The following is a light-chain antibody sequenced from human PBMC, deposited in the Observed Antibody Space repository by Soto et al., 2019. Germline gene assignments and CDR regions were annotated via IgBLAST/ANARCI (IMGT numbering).Light chain of an antibody. CDR1: SSNIGAGYD. CDR2: GNN. J-gene: IGLJ2*01. CDR3: QSYDSSLSVV. V-gene: IGLV1-40*01. Sequence: QSVLTQPPSVSGAPGQRVTISCTGSSSNIGAGYDVHWYQQLPGTAPKLLIYGNNNRPSGVPDRFSGSKSGTSASLAITGLQAEHEADYYCQSYDSSLSVVFGGGTKVTVL.